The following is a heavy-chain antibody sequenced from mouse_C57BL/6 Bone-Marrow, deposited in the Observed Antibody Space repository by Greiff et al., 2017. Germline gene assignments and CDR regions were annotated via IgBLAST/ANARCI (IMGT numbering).Heavy chain of an antibody. V-gene: IGHV5-6*02. CDR1: GFTFSSYG. J-gene: IGHJ2*01. CDR3: ARRRQLRLFDY. Sequence: EVKLVESGGDLVKPGGSLKLSCAASGFTFSSYGMSWVRQTQDKRLEWVATISSGGSYTYYPDSVKGRFTISRDNAKNTLYLQMSSLKSDDTAMYYFARRRQLRLFDYWGQGTTLTVSS. CDR2: ISSGGSYT. D-gene: IGHD3-2*02.